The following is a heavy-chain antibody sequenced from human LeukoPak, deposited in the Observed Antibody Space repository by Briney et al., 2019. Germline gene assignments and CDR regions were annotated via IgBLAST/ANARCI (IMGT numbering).Heavy chain of an antibody. J-gene: IGHJ3*02. CDR2: IKKDGSEK. Sequence: GGSLRLSCAASGFTFSSYWMSWVRQAPGKGLEWVANIKKDGSEKYYVDSVKGRFTISRDNAKTSLYLQMNSLRAEDTAVYYCTTVGYFDWLLATYDAFDIWGQGTMVTVSS. CDR1: GFTFSSYW. D-gene: IGHD3-9*01. CDR3: TTVGYFDWLLATYDAFDI. V-gene: IGHV3-7*01.